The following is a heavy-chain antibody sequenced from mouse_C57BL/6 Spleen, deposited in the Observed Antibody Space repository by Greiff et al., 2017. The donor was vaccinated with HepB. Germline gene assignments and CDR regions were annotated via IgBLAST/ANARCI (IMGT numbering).Heavy chain of an antibody. Sequence: ESGPGMVKPSQSLSLTCTVTGYSITSGYDWHWIRHFPGNKLEWMGYISYSGSTNYNPSLKSRISITHDTSKNHFFLKLNSVTTEDTATYYCARGEYYSKAMDYWGQGTSVTVSS. J-gene: IGHJ4*01. CDR1: GYSITSGYD. D-gene: IGHD2-5*01. CDR2: ISYSGST. V-gene: IGHV3-1*01. CDR3: ARGEYYSKAMDY.